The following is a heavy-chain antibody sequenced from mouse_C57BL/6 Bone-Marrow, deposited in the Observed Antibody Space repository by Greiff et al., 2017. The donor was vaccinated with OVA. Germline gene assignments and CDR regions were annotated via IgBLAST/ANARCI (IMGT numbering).Heavy chain of an antibody. D-gene: IGHD1-1*01. CDR2: IDPSDSYT. CDR1: GYTFTSYW. V-gene: IGHV1-59*01. J-gene: IGHJ4*01. CDR3: AIRGYYYAMDY. Sequence: QVQLQQPGAELVRPGPSVKLSCKASGYTFTSYWMHWVKQRPGQGLEWIGVIDPSDSYTNYNQKFKGKATLTVDTSSSTAYMQLSSLTSEDSAVYYCAIRGYYYAMDYWGQGTSVTVSS.